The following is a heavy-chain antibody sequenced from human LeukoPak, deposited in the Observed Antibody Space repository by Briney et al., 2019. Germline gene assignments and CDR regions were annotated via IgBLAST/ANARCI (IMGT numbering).Heavy chain of an antibody. J-gene: IGHJ4*02. CDR1: GFTFSNYG. V-gene: IGHV3-30*18. CDR2: ISYEGGTT. Sequence: QPGRSLRLSCAGAGFTFSNYGMHWVRQAPGKGLEWVAVISYEGGTTYYADSVKGRFTISRDNSRNTLYLQMNGLRPEDTAVYYCAKDLERGRGWPFHYWGQGTLVTVSS. D-gene: IGHD6-19*01. CDR3: AKDLERGRGWPFHY.